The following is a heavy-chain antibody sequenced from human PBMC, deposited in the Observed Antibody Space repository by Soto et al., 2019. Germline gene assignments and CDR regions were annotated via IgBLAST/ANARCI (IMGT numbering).Heavy chain of an antibody. D-gene: IGHD3-3*01. V-gene: IGHV1-2*02. CDR2: INPNSGGT. CDR3: ARDTKXXXXAIHDGR. CDR1: GYTFTDYF. J-gene: IGHJ4*02. Sequence: VEMVQSGAEVKKPGASVRVSCKASGYTFTDYFIHXVRQAPGQGLEWMGWINPNSGGTNYAQKFQGRLPMTRDTSITRVYLDLSRLRSDDTATYXCARDTKXXXXAIHDGRWGQGTLVTVSS.